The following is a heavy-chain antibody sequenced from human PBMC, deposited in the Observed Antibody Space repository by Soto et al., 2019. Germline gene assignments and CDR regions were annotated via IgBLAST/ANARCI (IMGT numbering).Heavy chain of an antibody. Sequence: QLQLVQSGVEVKKPGPSLKVSCQASGDTLTSYGISWVRQAPGQGLEWMGWVSPYSGNTNYSPKVQGRVTLTTDTTTSTAYMELRSLTSDDTAVYYCAAGTFLGPWQYWGQGTLVTVSS. CDR1: GDTLTSYG. D-gene: IGHD3-10*01. V-gene: IGHV1-18*01. CDR3: AAGTFLGPWQY. J-gene: IGHJ4*02. CDR2: VSPYSGNT.